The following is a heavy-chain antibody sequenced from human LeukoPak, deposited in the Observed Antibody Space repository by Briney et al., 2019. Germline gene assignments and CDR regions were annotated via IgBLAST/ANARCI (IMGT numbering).Heavy chain of an antibody. CDR3: ARVKQAVALVDVFDI. Sequence: GDSLKISCKGSGYSFISYWIGWVRQMPGKGLEWMGIIYPGDSDTKYGPSFQGQVTISTDKSINTAYLQWSSLKASDTAIYYCARVKQAVALVDVFDIWGQGTMVTVSS. D-gene: IGHD6-13*01. J-gene: IGHJ3*02. CDR1: GYSFISYW. CDR2: IYPGDSDT. V-gene: IGHV5-51*01.